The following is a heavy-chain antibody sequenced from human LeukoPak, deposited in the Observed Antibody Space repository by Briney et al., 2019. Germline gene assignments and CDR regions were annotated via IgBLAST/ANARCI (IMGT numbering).Heavy chain of an antibody. V-gene: IGHV3-23*01. J-gene: IGHJ3*02. Sequence: GGSLRLSCAASGFTFSSYGMSWVRQAPGKGLEWISDIRDIGISTNYADSVKGRFTISRDNSKNMLNLQMNSLRLEDTAVYFCAKKRWTYHDAIDSWGHGTMIIVSS. CDR3: AKKRWTYHDAIDS. D-gene: IGHD5-24*01. CDR2: IRDIGIST. CDR1: GFTFSSYG.